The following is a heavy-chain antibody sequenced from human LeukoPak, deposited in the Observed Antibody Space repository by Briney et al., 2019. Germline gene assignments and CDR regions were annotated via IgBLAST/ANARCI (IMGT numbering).Heavy chain of an antibody. Sequence: PGGSLRLSCAVFGFKFNSYWMNWVRQVPGKGLVWVAHINTHGNTANYADSVKGRFTISRDNAKSTLYLQMNSLRAEDTAIYYCVRDNAYTFDYWGHGTLVTVSS. CDR1: GFKFNSYW. CDR2: INTHGNTA. CDR3: VRDNAYTFDY. V-gene: IGHV3-74*01. D-gene: IGHD5-24*01. J-gene: IGHJ4*01.